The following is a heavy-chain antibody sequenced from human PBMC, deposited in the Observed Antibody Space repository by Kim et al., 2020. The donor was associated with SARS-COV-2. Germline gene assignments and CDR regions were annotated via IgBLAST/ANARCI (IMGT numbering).Heavy chain of an antibody. V-gene: IGHV5-10-1*01. CDR3: ARHGDIVVVPAATYYYYGMDV. J-gene: IGHJ6*02. D-gene: IGHD2-2*01. CDR2: IDPSDSYT. CDR1: GYSFTSYW. Sequence: GESLKISCKGSGYSFTSYWISWVRQMPGKGLEWMGRIDPSDSYTNYSPSFQGHVTISADKSISTAYLQWSSLKASDTAMYYCARHGDIVVVPAATYYYYGMDVWGQGTTVTVSS.